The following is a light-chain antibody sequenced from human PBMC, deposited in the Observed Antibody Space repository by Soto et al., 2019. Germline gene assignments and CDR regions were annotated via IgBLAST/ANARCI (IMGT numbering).Light chain of an antibody. CDR1: SSDVGSYDL. V-gene: IGLV2-23*02. CDR2: EVS. J-gene: IGLJ2*01. CDR3: CSYATTTL. Sequence: QSALTQPASVSGSPGQSITISCTGTSSDVGSYDLVSWYQQHPGNAPKLMIYEVSKRPSGVSDRFSGSKSGNTASLTISGLQADDEADYYCCSYATTTLFGGGTKVTAL.